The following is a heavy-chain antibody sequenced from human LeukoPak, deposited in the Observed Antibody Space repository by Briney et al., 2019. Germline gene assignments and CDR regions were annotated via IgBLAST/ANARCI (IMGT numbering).Heavy chain of an antibody. CDR2: ISYDGSNK. Sequence: GSLRLSCAASGFTFSSYAMHWVRQAPGKGLEWVAVISYDGSNKYYADSVKGRFTISRDNSKNTLYLQMNSLRAEDTAVYYCARNYYDSSGYYFDYWGQGTLVTVSS. J-gene: IGHJ4*02. CDR3: ARNYYDSSGYYFDY. CDR1: GFTFSSYA. V-gene: IGHV3-30-3*01. D-gene: IGHD3-22*01.